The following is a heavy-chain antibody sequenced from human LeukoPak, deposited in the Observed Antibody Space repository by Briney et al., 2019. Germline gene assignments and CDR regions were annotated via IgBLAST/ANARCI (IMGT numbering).Heavy chain of an antibody. D-gene: IGHD3-10*01. CDR2: INHSGST. Sequence: SETLSLTCAVYGGSFSGCYWSWIRQPPGKGLEWIGEINHSGSTNYNPSLKSRVTISVDTSKNQFSLKLSSVTAADTAVYYCAREGAYYGDFHGMDVWGQGTTVTVSS. J-gene: IGHJ6*02. CDR3: AREGAYYGDFHGMDV. V-gene: IGHV4-34*01. CDR1: GGSFSGCY.